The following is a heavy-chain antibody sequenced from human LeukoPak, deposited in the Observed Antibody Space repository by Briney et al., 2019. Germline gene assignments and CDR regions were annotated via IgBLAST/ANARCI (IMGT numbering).Heavy chain of an antibody. Sequence: ASVKVSCKASGGTFSSYAISWVRQAPGQGLEWMGGIIPIFGTANYAQKFQGRVTITADKSTSTAYMELSGLRSEDTAVYYCASSSQYYYGSGSAIFDYWGQGTLVTVSS. CDR1: GGTFSSYA. V-gene: IGHV1-69*06. J-gene: IGHJ4*02. CDR3: ASSSQYYYGSGSAIFDY. D-gene: IGHD3-10*01. CDR2: IIPIFGTA.